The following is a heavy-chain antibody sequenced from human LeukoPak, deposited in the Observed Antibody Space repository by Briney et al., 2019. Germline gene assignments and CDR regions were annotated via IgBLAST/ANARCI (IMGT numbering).Heavy chain of an antibody. D-gene: IGHD6-6*01. J-gene: IGHJ4*02. V-gene: IGHV3-48*01. CDR2: ISSSSSTI. CDR1: GFTFSSYS. CDR3: ARDSSSSGSYFDH. Sequence: GGSLRLSFAASGFTFSSYSMNWVRQAPGKGLEWVSYISSSSSTIYYADSVKGRFTISRDNAKNSLYLQMNSLRAEDTAVYYCARDSSSSGSYFDHWGQGTLVTVSS.